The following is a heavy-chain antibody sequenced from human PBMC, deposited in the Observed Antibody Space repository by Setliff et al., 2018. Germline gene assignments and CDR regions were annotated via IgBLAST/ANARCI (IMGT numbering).Heavy chain of an antibody. D-gene: IGHD1-26*01. J-gene: IGHJ4*02. Sequence: SETLSLTCTTSGGSISTDHYYWGWIRQPPGKGLEWIGSIDYTGNTWHNPSLKSRVTISVDTSKNQFSLNLSSVTAADTAVYYCAAPGGGSYRFWGQGTLVTVSS. CDR2: IDYTGNT. CDR3: AAPGGGSYRF. V-gene: IGHV4-39*01. CDR1: GGSISTDHYY.